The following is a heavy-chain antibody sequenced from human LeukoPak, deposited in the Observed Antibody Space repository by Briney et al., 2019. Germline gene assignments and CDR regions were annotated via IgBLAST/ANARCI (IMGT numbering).Heavy chain of an antibody. V-gene: IGHV1-69*06. Sequence: SVKVSCKASGGTFSSYAISWVRQAPGQGLEWMGGIIPIFGTANYAQKFQGRVTITADKSTSTAYMELSSLRSEDTAVYYCARDHYYDSSGLAYDENWFDPWGQGTLVTVSS. D-gene: IGHD3-22*01. CDR1: GGTFSSYA. CDR2: IIPIFGTA. J-gene: IGHJ5*02. CDR3: ARDHYYDSSGLAYDENWFDP.